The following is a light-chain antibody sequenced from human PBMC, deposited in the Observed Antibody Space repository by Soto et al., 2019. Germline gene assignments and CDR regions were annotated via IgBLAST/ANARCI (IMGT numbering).Light chain of an antibody. Sequence: VLPQSPGTLSLSPGETAPLSCRASQIIKTFYFGWYQQKPGQSPRLLIYGVYSRATGTPDRFSGSGSGTDFTLTISRLEPEDSAVYYCQFYGSSLITFGQGTRLAIK. CDR1: QIIKTFY. CDR3: QFYGSSLIT. J-gene: IGKJ5*01. V-gene: IGKV3-20*01. CDR2: GVY.